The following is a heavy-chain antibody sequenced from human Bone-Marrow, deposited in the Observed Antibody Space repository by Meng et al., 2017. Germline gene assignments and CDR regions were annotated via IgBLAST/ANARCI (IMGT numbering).Heavy chain of an antibody. V-gene: IGHV3-33*08. D-gene: IGHD6-13*01. CDR2: IWYDGSNK. CDR1: GFTVSSNY. Sequence: GESLKISCAASGFTVSSNYMSWVRQAPGKGLEWVAVIWYDGSNKYYADSVKGRFTISRDNSKNTLYLQMNSLRAEDTAVYYCARLTPYSSSWYGAFDIWGQGTMVTVSS. CDR3: ARLTPYSSSWYGAFDI. J-gene: IGHJ3*02.